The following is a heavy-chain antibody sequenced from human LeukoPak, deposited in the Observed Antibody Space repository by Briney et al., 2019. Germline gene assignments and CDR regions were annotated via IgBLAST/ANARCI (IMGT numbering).Heavy chain of an antibody. V-gene: IGHV1-2*02. J-gene: IGHJ5*02. CDR2: INPNSGGT. D-gene: IGHD3-16*01. CDR1: GYTFTTYG. Sequence: ASVKVSCKASGYTFTTYGFSWVRQAPGQGLEWMGWINPNSGGTNYAQKFQDRVTMTRDTSISTAYMELSRLRSDDTAVYYCARGLRTWGSQIAVPFDPWGQGTLVTVSS. CDR3: ARGLRTWGSQIAVPFDP.